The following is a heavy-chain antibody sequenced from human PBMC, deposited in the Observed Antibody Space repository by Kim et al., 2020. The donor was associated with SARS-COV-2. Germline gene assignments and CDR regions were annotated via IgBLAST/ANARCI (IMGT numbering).Heavy chain of an antibody. CDR2: IYYSGST. CDR3: ARHRGSGWYFFDY. J-gene: IGHJ4*02. CDR1: GGSISSSSYY. Sequence: SETLSLTCTVSGGSISSSSYYWGWIRQPPGKGLEWIGSIYYSGSTYYNPSLKSRVTISVDTSKNQFSLKLSSVTAADTAVYYCARHRGSGWYFFDYWGQGTLVTVSS. V-gene: IGHV4-39*01. D-gene: IGHD6-19*01.